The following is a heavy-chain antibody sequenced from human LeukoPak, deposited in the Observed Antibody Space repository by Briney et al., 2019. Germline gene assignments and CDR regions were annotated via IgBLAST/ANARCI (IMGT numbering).Heavy chain of an antibody. CDR3: AATTVVTLGNCYYGMDV. CDR2: IRYDGSNK. CDR1: GFTVSSNY. D-gene: IGHD4-23*01. J-gene: IGHJ6*02. Sequence: GGSLRLSCAASGFTVSSNYMSWVRQAPGKGLEWVAFIRYDGSNKYYADSVKGRFTISRDNAKNSLYLQMNSLRAEDTAVYYCAATTVVTLGNCYYGMDVWGQGTTVTVSS. V-gene: IGHV3-30*02.